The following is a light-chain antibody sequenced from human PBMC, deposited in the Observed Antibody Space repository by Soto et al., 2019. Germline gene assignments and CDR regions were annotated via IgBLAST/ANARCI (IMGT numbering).Light chain of an antibody. CDR3: QQYGSSRT. CDR1: QSVSSNY. Sequence: EFVLTQSPGTLSLSPGERATLSCRASQSVSSNYLAWYQQKPGQAPRLLIYAASSRATGIPERFSGSGSGTDVTLTISRLEPEEFAVYYCQQYGSSRTFGQGTKVEIK. CDR2: AAS. V-gene: IGKV3-20*01. J-gene: IGKJ1*01.